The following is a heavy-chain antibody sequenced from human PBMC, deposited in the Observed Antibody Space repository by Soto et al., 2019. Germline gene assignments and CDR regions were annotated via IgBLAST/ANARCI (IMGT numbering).Heavy chain of an antibody. CDR3: ARGLKLRYFDWLAYYYYMDV. J-gene: IGHJ6*03. V-gene: IGHV4-34*01. Sequence: ETLSLTCAVYGGSFSGYYWSWIRQPPGKGLEWIGEINHSGSTNYNPSLKSRVTISVDTSKNQFSLKLSSVTAADTAVYYCARGLKLRYFDWLAYYYYMDVWGKGTTVTVSS. CDR2: INHSGST. CDR1: GGSFSGYY. D-gene: IGHD3-9*01.